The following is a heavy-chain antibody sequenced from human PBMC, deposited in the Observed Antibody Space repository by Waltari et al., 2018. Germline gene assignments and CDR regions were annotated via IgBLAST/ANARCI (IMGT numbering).Heavy chain of an antibody. D-gene: IGHD2-15*01. CDR1: GYSISSGYY. Sequence: QVQLQESGPGLVKPSETLSLTCAVSGYSISSGYYWGWIRQPPGKGLEWIGSIYHSGSTYYNPSLKSRVTISVDTSKNQFSLKLSSVTAADTAVYYCATSGDLDPTLGYCSGGSCYRGNWFDPWGQGTLVTVSS. CDR2: IYHSGST. J-gene: IGHJ5*02. CDR3: ATSGDLDPTLGYCSGGSCYRGNWFDP. V-gene: IGHV4-38-2*01.